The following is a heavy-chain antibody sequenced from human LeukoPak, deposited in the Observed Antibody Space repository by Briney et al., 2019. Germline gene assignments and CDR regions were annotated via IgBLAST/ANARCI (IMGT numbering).Heavy chain of an antibody. V-gene: IGHV1-18*01. CDR1: GYTFTIYG. CDR3: ARLGQEYYYYYYMDV. CDR2: ISAYNGNT. Sequence: GASVKVSCKASGYTFTIYGISWVRQAPGQGLEWMGWISAYNGNTNYAQKLQGRVTMTTDTSTSTAYMELRSLRSDDTAVYYCARLGQEYYYYYYMDVWGKGTTVTVSS. J-gene: IGHJ6*03.